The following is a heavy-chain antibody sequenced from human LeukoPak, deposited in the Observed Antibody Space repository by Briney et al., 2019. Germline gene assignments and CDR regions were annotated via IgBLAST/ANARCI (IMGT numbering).Heavy chain of an antibody. CDR2: ISGSGGST. J-gene: IGHJ1*01. D-gene: IGHD3-22*01. V-gene: IGHV3-23*01. Sequence: GGSLRLSCAASGFTFSSYAMSWVRQAPGKGLEWVSAISGSGGSTYYADSVKGRFTISRDNSKNTLYLQMNSLRAEDMAVYYCAKDWGSGYPRSAEYFQHWGQGTLVTVSS. CDR3: AKDWGSGYPRSAEYFQH. CDR1: GFTFSSYA.